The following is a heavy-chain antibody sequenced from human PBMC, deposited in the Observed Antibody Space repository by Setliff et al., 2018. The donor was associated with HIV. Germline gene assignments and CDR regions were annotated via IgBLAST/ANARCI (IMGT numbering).Heavy chain of an antibody. J-gene: IGHJ5*02. CDR1: GYSISRGYY. D-gene: IGHD6-13*01. Sequence: SETLSLTCGVSGYSISRGYYWGWVRQPPGKGLEWIGSIYHTGSTYYNPSLKSRVTVSVDTSKNQFSLKVRSVAAADAAVYYCARDARATAGGIEDLDLWGQGTLVTVSS. CDR2: IYHTGST. CDR3: ARDARATAGGIEDLDL. V-gene: IGHV4-38-2*02.